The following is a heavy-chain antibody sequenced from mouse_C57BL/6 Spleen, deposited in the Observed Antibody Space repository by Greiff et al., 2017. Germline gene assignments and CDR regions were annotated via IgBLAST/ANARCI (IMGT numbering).Heavy chain of an antibody. Sequence: VKLKQSGAELVRPGSSVKLSCKASGYTFTSYWMDWVKQRPGQGLEWIGNIYPSDSETHYNQKFKDKATLTVDKSSSTAYMQLSSLTSEDSAVYYCARLPITTVVGGAMDYWGQGTSVTVSS. CDR3: ARLPITTVVGGAMDY. V-gene: IGHV1-61*01. J-gene: IGHJ4*01. CDR2: IYPSDSET. D-gene: IGHD1-1*01. CDR1: GYTFTSYW.